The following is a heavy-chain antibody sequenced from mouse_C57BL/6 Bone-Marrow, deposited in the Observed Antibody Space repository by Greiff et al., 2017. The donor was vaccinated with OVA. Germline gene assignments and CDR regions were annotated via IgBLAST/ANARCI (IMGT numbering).Heavy chain of an antibody. J-gene: IGHJ2*01. D-gene: IGHD1-1*01. Sequence: VQLKQSGAELVRPGASVKLSCTASGFNIKDDYMHWVKQRPEQGLEWIGWIDPENGATEYASKFQGKATITADTASNTAYLQLSSLTSEDTAVYYCTTITTVVADYWGQGTTLTVSS. V-gene: IGHV14-4*01. CDR3: TTITTVVADY. CDR1: GFNIKDDY. CDR2: IDPENGAT.